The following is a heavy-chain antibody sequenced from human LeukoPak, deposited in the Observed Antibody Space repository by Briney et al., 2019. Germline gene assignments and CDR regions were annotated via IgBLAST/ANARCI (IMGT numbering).Heavy chain of an antibody. Sequence: QPGGSLRLSCAASGFTFSSYAMSWVRQAPGKGLEWVSVIYSGGSTYYADSVKGRFTISRDNSKNTLYLQMNSLRAEDTAVYYCARGFGPAALDYWGQGTLVTVSS. V-gene: IGHV3-66*01. CDR1: GFTFSSYA. D-gene: IGHD2-2*01. CDR3: ARGFGPAALDY. CDR2: IYSGGST. J-gene: IGHJ4*02.